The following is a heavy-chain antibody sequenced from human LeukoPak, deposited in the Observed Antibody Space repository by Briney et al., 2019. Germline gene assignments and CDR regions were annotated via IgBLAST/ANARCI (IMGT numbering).Heavy chain of an antibody. J-gene: IGHJ5*02. V-gene: IGHV4-38-2*02. D-gene: IGHD3-16*01. CDR2: IYHSGST. CDR1: GYSISSGYY. Sequence: SETLSLTCTVSGYSISSGYYWGWIRQPPGKGLEWIGSIYHSGSTYYNPSLKSRVTISVDTSKNQFSLKLSSVTAADTAVYYCARGKYDYVWGSSPTDILHPINWFDPWGQGTLVTVSS. CDR3: ARGKYDYVWGSSPTDILHPINWFDP.